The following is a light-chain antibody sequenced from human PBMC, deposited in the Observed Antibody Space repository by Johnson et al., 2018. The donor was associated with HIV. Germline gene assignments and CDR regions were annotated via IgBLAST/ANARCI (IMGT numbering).Light chain of an antibody. Sequence: QSVLTQPPSVSAAPGQKVTISCSGSSSNIGNNYVSWYQQLPGTAPKLLIYENNMRPSGIPDRFSGSKSGTSATLGITGLQTGDEADYYCGTLDSSLRSYVVGTGTKVTVL. CDR1: SSNIGNNY. CDR2: ENN. J-gene: IGLJ1*01. V-gene: IGLV1-51*02. CDR3: GTLDSSLRSYV.